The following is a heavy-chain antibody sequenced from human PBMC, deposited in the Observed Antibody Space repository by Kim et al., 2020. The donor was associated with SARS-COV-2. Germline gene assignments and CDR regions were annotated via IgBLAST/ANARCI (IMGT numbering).Heavy chain of an antibody. Sequence: SETLSLTCTVSGGSISSGGYYWSWIRQHPGKGLEWIGYIYYSGSTYYNPSLKSRVTISVDTSKNQFSLKLSSLTAADTAVYYCARDALMNPFPLGYYDYYGMDVWGQETTVTVSS. CDR2: IYYSGST. CDR1: GGSISSGGYY. V-gene: IGHV4-31*03. J-gene: IGHJ6*02. CDR3: ARDALMNPFPLGYYDYYGMDV.